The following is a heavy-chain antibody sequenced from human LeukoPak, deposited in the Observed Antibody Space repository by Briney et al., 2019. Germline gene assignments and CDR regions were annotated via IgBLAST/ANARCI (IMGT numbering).Heavy chain of an antibody. V-gene: IGHV1-8*03. D-gene: IGHD3-22*01. CDR2: KNPISGNT. CDR1: GYTFSNND. Sequence: VASVKVSCKASGYTFSNNDINWVRQATGQGLEWTGWKNPISGNTGFAQKFQGRVTITRITSISTAYMEMSSLRSDDTAVYYCAKDGSSGYGEYFQHWGQGTLVTVSS. J-gene: IGHJ1*01. CDR3: AKDGSSGYGEYFQH.